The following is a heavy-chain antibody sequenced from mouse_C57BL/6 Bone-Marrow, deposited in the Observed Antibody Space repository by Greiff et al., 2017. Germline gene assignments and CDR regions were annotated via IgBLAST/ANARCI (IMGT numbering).Heavy chain of an antibody. CDR2: IHPNSGST. V-gene: IGHV1-64*01. J-gene: IGHJ3*01. CDR3: ARGWLLPWFAY. D-gene: IGHD2-3*01. Sequence: QVQLQQSGAELVKPGASVKLSCKASGYTFTSYWMHWVKQRPGQGLEWIGMIHPNSGSTNSNEKFKSKATLTVDKSSSNTYMQLRSLTSEDSAVDFCARGWLLPWFAYWGQGTLVTVSA. CDR1: GYTFTSYW.